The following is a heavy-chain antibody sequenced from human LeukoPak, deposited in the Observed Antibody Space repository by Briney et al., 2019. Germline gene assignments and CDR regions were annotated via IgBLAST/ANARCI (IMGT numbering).Heavy chain of an antibody. CDR3: ARHGDYGSNSGNDY. D-gene: IGHD4-23*01. CDR1: GGSISSYY. V-gene: IGHV4-59*08. Sequence: PSETLSLTCSVSGGSISSYYWSWIRQPPGKGLEWIGYIYSSGSTNYNPSLKSRVTISVDTSKNQFSLELSSVTAADTAVYYCARHGDYGSNSGNDYWGQGTLVTVSS. CDR2: IYSSGST. J-gene: IGHJ4*02.